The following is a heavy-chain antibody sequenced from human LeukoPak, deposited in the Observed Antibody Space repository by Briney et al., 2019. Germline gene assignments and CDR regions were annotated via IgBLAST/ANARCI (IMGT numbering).Heavy chain of an antibody. Sequence: GGSLRLSCAASGFTFSSYAMSWVRQAPGKGLEWVSAISGSGGSTYYADSVKGRFTISRDNSKNTLYLQMNSLRAEDTAVYYCVKGPHYDILTGYYRSSFDYWGQGTLVTVSS. CDR1: GFTFSSYA. J-gene: IGHJ4*02. CDR2: ISGSGGST. V-gene: IGHV3-23*01. D-gene: IGHD3-9*01. CDR3: VKGPHYDILTGYYRSSFDY.